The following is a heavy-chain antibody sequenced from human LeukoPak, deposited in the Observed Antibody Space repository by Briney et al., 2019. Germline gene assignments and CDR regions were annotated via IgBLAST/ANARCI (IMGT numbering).Heavy chain of an antibody. Sequence: GGSLRLSCAASGFTFSSYSMNWVRQAPGKGLEWVSHITASGTAMFYADSAKGRFTISRDNAKNSLYLQMNSLRDEDTAVYYCASSGSYRFDYWGQGTLVTVSS. CDR2: ITASGTAM. V-gene: IGHV3-48*02. CDR1: GFTFSSYS. J-gene: IGHJ4*02. D-gene: IGHD1-26*01. CDR3: ASSGSYRFDY.